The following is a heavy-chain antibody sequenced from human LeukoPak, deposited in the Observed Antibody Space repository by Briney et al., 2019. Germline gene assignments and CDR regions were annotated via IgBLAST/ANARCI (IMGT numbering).Heavy chain of an antibody. Sequence: GGSLRLSCAASEFSVGSNYMTWVRQAPGKGLEWVSLIYSGGSTYYADSVKGRFTISRDNSKNTLYLQMNSLRAEDTAVYYCAKDGNYYGSGSYYNYFDYWGQGTLVTVSS. J-gene: IGHJ4*02. V-gene: IGHV3-66*01. CDR1: EFSVGSNY. D-gene: IGHD3-10*01. CDR3: AKDGNYYGSGSYYNYFDY. CDR2: IYSGGST.